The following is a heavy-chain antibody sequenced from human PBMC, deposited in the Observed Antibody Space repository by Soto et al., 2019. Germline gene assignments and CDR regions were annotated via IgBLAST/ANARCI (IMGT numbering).Heavy chain of an antibody. CDR2: XSSYTXQP. CDR3: ARDRALELGDY. D-gene: IGHD1-26*01. J-gene: IGHJ4*02. CDR1: GGTFSRYT. V-gene: IGHV1-18*01. Sequence: XSVKVSCKASGGTFSRYTISWVRQAPGHWLEWLGWXSSYTXQPNHETKPQXXVTLTKDXXKSNDYMEMRSLRPDDTAVYYCARDRALELGDYWGQGTLVTVSS.